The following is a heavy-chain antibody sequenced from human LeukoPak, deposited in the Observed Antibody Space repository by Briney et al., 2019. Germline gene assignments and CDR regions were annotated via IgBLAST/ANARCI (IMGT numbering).Heavy chain of an antibody. D-gene: IGHD1-1*01. J-gene: IGHJ5*02. CDR2: ISTSISYT. CDR1: GFTFSDYY. Sequence: PGGSLRLSCAASGFTFSDYYMSWVRQAPGKGLEWVSYISTSISYTNYADSVKGRFTISRDNAKNSLYLQMHSLRAEDTAVYYCARDWAPSNGNWFDPWGQGTLVTVSS. V-gene: IGHV3-11*06. CDR3: ARDWAPSNGNWFDP.